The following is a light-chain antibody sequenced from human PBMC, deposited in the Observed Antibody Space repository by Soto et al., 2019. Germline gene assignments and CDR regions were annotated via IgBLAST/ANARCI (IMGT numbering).Light chain of an antibody. CDR1: SSDVGNYNL. Sequence: QSALTQPASVSGSPGQSITISCSGTSSDVGNYNLVSWYQQHPGKAPKLLIYEVSKRPSGVSNRFSGSKSGNTASLTISGLQAEDEADYYSCSYAGSSTLWVFGGGTKLTVL. CDR3: CSYAGSSTLWV. CDR2: EVS. J-gene: IGLJ3*02. V-gene: IGLV2-23*02.